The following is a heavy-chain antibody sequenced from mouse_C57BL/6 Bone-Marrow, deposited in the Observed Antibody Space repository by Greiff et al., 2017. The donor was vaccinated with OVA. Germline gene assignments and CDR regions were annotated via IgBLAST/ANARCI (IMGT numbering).Heavy chain of an antibody. CDR3: ARHGPIMNWFAY. Sequence: EVQLKESGGDLVKPGGSLKLSCAASGFTFSSYGMSWVRQTPDKRLEWVATISSGGSYTYYPDSVKGRFTISRDNAKNTLYLQMSSLKSEDTAMYYCARHGPIMNWFAYWGQGTLVTVSA. CDR1: GFTFSSYG. CDR2: ISSGGSYT. V-gene: IGHV5-6*01. J-gene: IGHJ3*01.